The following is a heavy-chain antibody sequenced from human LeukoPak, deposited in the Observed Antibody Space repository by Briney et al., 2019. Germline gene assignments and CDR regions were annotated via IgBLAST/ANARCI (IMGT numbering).Heavy chain of an antibody. CDR3: ARNLGYCSGGSCSYFDY. Sequence: GGSLRLSCAGSGFIFSTYSMNWVRQAPGKGLEWVSYISRSSTTIYYTDSVKGRFTISRDNAKNSLYLQMNSLRAEDTAVYYCARNLGYCSGGSCSYFDYWGQGTLVTVSS. J-gene: IGHJ4*02. D-gene: IGHD2-15*01. CDR2: ISRSSTTI. V-gene: IGHV3-48*01. CDR1: GFIFSTYS.